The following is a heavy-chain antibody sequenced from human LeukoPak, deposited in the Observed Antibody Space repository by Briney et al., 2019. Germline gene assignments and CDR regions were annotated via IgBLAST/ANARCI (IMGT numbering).Heavy chain of an antibody. Sequence: ASVKVSCKASGYTFTGYYMHWVRPAPGQGLEGMGWINPNSGCTNYAQKFQGRVNMTRDTSISPAYMELSRLRSDDTAAYYCARAWMTTSFDYWGQGTLVTVSS. CDR3: ARAWMTTSFDY. CDR2: INPNSGCT. J-gene: IGHJ4*02. D-gene: IGHD4-11*01. CDR1: GYTFTGYY. V-gene: IGHV1-2*02.